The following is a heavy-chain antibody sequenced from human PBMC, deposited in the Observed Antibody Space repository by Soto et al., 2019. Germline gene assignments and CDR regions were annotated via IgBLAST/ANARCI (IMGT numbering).Heavy chain of an antibody. CDR2: IFSSGSP. CDR3: ARVAGISYYNHMDV. Sequence: QVHLQESCPGLVRPSETLSLTCTVSGVSLKTYYWSWIRLPPGGGLEWIGYIFSSGSPNYNPSLRSRVTMSVETSNNQFSLKMSSVTAADTAVYYCARVAGISYYNHMDVWGKGTTVTVSS. CDR1: GVSLKTYY. D-gene: IGHD1-20*01. J-gene: IGHJ6*03. V-gene: IGHV4-59*01.